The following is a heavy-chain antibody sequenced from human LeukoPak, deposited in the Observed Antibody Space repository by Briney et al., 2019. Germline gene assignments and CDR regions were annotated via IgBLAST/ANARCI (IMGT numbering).Heavy chain of an antibody. Sequence: SETLSLTCAVYSGSFSGYYWSWIRQPPGKGLEWIGEINHSGSTNYNPSLKSRVTISVDTSKNQFSLKLSSVTAADTAVYYCARVLDYDILTGLIDYWGQGTLVTVSS. CDR1: SGSFSGYY. D-gene: IGHD3-9*01. CDR3: ARVLDYDILTGLIDY. CDR2: INHSGST. V-gene: IGHV4-34*01. J-gene: IGHJ4*02.